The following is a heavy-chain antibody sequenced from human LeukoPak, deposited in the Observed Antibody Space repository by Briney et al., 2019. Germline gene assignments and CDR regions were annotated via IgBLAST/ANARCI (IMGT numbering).Heavy chain of an antibody. J-gene: IGHJ4*02. Sequence: ASETLSLTCTVSGYSISSGYYWGWIRQPPGKGLEWIGSVYHSGSTYYSPSLKSRVIISLDTSKNQFSLNLSSVTAADTAVYYCARGSADYWGQGTLVTVSS. V-gene: IGHV4-38-2*02. CDR2: VYHSGST. CDR1: GYSISSGYY. CDR3: ARGSADY.